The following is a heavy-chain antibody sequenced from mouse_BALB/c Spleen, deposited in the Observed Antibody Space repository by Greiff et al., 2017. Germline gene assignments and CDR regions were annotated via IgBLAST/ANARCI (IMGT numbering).Heavy chain of an antibody. CDR1: GFTFSSYG. V-gene: IGHV5-6*01. J-gene: IGHJ3*01. CDR2: ISSGGSYT. Sequence: EVQVVESGGDLVKPGGSLKLSCAASGFTFSSYGMSWVRQTPDKRLEWVSTISSGGSYTYYPDSVKGRFTISRDNAKNTLYLQMSSLKSEDTAMYYCARHEATRAWFAYWGQGTLVTVSA. CDR3: ARHEATRAWFAY.